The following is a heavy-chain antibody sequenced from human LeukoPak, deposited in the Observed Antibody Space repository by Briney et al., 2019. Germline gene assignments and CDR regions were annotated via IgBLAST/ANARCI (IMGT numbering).Heavy chain of an antibody. D-gene: IGHD3-22*01. V-gene: IGHV1-18*01. CDR3: ARDLQRYSDSSGTKGY. Sequence: ASVKVSCKASGYTFTSYVISWGRQAPGQGLEWMGWISAYNGNTNYAQKLQGRVTMTTDTSTSTAYMELRSLRSDDTAVYYCARDLQRYSDSSGTKGYWGQGTLVTVSS. CDR1: GYTFTSYV. CDR2: ISAYNGNT. J-gene: IGHJ4*02.